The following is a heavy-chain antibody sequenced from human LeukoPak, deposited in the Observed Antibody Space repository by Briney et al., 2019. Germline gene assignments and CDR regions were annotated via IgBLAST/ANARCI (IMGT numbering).Heavy chain of an antibody. CDR3: AREGGGDYGDYLRY. V-gene: IGHV3-53*01. J-gene: IGHJ4*02. CDR2: IYSGGDT. D-gene: IGHD4-17*01. CDR1: GFTVSSNY. Sequence: GGSLRLSCAASGFTVSSNYMSWVRQAPGKGLEWVSVIYSGGDTYSADSVKGRFTISRDNSKNTVYLQMNSLRAEDTAVYYCAREGGGDYGDYLRYWGQGTLVTVSS.